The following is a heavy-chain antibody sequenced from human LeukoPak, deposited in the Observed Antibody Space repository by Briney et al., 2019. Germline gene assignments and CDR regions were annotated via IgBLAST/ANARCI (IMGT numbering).Heavy chain of an antibody. CDR3: ARGAGCGGGSCPISYYYYHYYMDV. CDR1: GFTFSSYS. CDR2: ISSSSSYI. V-gene: IGHV3-21*01. Sequence: GGSLRPSCAASGFTFSSYSMNWVRQAPGKGLEWVSSISSSSSYIYYADSVKGRFTISSDNAKNTLYLQMNSLRVEDTAVYYCARGAGCGGGSCPISYYYYHYYMDVWGKGTTVTVSS. D-gene: IGHD2-15*01. J-gene: IGHJ6*03.